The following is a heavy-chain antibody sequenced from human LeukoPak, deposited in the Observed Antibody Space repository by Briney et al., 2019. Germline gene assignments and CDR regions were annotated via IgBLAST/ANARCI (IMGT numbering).Heavy chain of an antibody. D-gene: IGHD6-19*01. CDR1: GYNFMSYG. V-gene: IGHV7-4-1*02. J-gene: IGHJ4*02. Sequence: GASVKVSCKASGYNFMSYGMHWVRQAPGQGLEWMGWINTNTGNPTHAQGFTGRFVFSLDISVSTAYLQISSLKAEDTAVYYCAKETVAEFEFDYWGQGTLVTVSS. CDR2: INTNTGNP. CDR3: AKETVAEFEFDY.